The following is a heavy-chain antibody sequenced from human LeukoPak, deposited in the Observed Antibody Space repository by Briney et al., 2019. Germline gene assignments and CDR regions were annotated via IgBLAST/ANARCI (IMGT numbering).Heavy chain of an antibody. CDR1: GFTFSDYY. J-gene: IGHJ4*02. D-gene: IGHD5-24*01. V-gene: IGHV3-11*04. Sequence: PGXXLRLSCAASGFTFSDYYMSWVRQAPGKGLEWVSYISSSVITIYSAHSVKGRFTISRDNAKNSLYLQMNSLRAEDTAVYYCARDRRDGYNRFDYWGQGTLVTVSS. CDR3: ARDRRDGYNRFDY. CDR2: ISSSVITI.